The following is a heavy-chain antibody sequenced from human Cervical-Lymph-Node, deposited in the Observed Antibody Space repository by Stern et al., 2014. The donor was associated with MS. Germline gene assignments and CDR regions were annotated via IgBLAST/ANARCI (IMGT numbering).Heavy chain of an antibody. CDR3: ARGHIPYAYNYLFDY. J-gene: IGHJ4*02. Sequence: QVQLVESGGGVVQPGTSLRLSCAASGFTFSSYGMHWVRQAPGKGLEWMALAWYDGSTAYYTNSVKGRFTISRDNPKNTLSLQMNSLTAEDTAVYYCARGHIPYAYNYLFDYWGQGTLVTVSS. CDR2: AWYDGSTA. D-gene: IGHD5-24*01. CDR1: GFTFSSYG. V-gene: IGHV3-33*01.